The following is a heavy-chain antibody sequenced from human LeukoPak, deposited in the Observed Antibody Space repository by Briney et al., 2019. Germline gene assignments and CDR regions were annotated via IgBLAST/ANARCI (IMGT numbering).Heavy chain of an antibody. J-gene: IGHJ5*01. CDR3: ARDLGQYDDTSANWVDS. CDR2: INSDGINT. CDR1: GFTFSNYY. Sequence: GGSLRLSCAASGFTFSNYYMHWVRQAPGKGLVWVSRINSDGINTSYADSVKGRFTISRDNAKHSLNLQMNSLRAEDTAVYYCARDLGQYDDTSANWVDSWGQGTLVTVSS. V-gene: IGHV3-74*01. D-gene: IGHD3-22*01.